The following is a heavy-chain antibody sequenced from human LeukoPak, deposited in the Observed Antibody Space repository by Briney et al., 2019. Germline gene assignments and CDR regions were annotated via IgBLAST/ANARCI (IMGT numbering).Heavy chain of an antibody. CDR2: ISGSGGNT. D-gene: IGHD4/OR15-4a*01. J-gene: IGHJ4*02. Sequence: GGSLRLSCAASGFTFSSYSMNWVRQAPGKGLEWVSAISGSGGNTYYADSVKGRFTISRDNSKNTLYLQMNSLRAEDTAVYYCAKDFQMVLDYWGQGTLVTVSS. CDR3: AKDFQMVLDY. CDR1: GFTFSSYS. V-gene: IGHV3-23*01.